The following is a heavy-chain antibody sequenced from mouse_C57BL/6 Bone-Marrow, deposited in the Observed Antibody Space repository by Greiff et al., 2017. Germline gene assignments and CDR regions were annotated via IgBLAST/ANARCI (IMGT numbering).Heavy chain of an antibody. V-gene: IGHV1-72*01. J-gene: IGHJ2*01. Sequence: QVHVKQPGAELVKPGASVKLSCKASGYTFTSYWMHWVKQRPGRGLEWIGRIDPNSGGTKYNEKFKSKATLTVDKPSSTAYMRLSSLTSEDSAVYDCARDYGPRFGYWGQGTTLTVSS. CDR1: GYTFTSYW. CDR3: ARDYGPRFGY. CDR2: IDPNSGGT. D-gene: IGHD1-1*01.